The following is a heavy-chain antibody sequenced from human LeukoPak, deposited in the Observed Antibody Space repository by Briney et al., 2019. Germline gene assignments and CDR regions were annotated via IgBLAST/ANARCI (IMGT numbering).Heavy chain of an antibody. CDR3: ARDKRYSSSWYGAFDI. J-gene: IGHJ3*02. D-gene: IGHD6-13*01. CDR1: GFTFSSYS. Sequence: GGSLRLSCAASGFTFSSYSMTWVRQAPGKGLEWVSSISSSSSYIYYADSVKGRFTISRDNAKNSLYLQMNSLRAEDTAVYYCARDKRYSSSWYGAFDIWGQGTMVTVSS. V-gene: IGHV3-21*01. CDR2: ISSSSSYI.